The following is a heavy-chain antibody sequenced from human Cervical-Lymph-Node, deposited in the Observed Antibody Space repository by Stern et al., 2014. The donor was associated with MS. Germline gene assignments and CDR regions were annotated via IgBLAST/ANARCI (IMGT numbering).Heavy chain of an antibody. D-gene: IGHD2-15*01. J-gene: IGHJ6*02. V-gene: IGHV1-18*01. Sequence: VQLVESGAEVKKPGASVKVSCKASGYTFTSYGISWVRQAPGQGLEWMGWISAYNGNTNYAQKLQGRVTMTTDTSTSTAYMELRSLRSDDTAVYYCARDRYCSGGSCYSGGYYGMDVWGQGTTVTVSS. CDR2: ISAYNGNT. CDR3: ARDRYCSGGSCYSGGYYGMDV. CDR1: GYTFTSYG.